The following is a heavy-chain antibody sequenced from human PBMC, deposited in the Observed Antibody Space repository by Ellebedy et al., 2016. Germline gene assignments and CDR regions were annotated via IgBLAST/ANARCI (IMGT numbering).Heavy chain of an antibody. CDR1: GGSISSSSYY. V-gene: IGHV4-39*07. J-gene: IGHJ3*02. D-gene: IGHD6-13*01. CDR2: IYYSGST. CDR3: ARGAGYSSSWYGAAFDI. Sequence: SETLSLTXTVSGGSISSSSYYWGWIRQPPGKGLEWIGSIYYSGSTNYNPSLKSRVTISVDTSKNQFSLKLSSVTAADTAVYYCARGAGYSSSWYGAAFDIWGQGTMVTVSS.